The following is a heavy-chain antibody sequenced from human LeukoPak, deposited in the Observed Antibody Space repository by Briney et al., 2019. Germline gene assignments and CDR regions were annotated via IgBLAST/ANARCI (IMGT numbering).Heavy chain of an antibody. V-gene: IGHV4-4*02. CDR3: ATLSLPSYSDY. CDR2: IYRSGST. CDR1: GGSISSSNW. Sequence: PSGTLSLTCAVSGGSISSSNWWNWVRQPPGKGLEWIGEIYRSGSTNYNPSLKTRLTISVDKSKNQFSLKLSSVTAADTAIYYCATLSLPSYSDYWGQGALVTVSS. J-gene: IGHJ4*02.